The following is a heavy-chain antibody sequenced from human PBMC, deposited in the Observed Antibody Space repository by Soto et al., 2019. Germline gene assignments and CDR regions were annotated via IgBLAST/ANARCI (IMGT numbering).Heavy chain of an antibody. J-gene: IGHJ4*02. Sequence: LSLSCAASGFTFSSYAMHWVRQAPGKGLEWVAVISYDGSNKYYADSVKGRFTISRDNSKNTLYLQMNSLRAEDTAVYYCARDGRRVVVVITPDYWGQGTLVTVSS. CDR3: ARDGRRVVVVITPDY. CDR2: ISYDGSNK. D-gene: IGHD3-22*01. V-gene: IGHV3-30-3*01. CDR1: GFTFSSYA.